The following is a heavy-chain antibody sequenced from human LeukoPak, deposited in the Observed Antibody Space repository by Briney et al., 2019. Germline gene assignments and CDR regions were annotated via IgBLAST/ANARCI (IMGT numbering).Heavy chain of an antibody. CDR3: ARGQGYYDSSGYYLYDY. V-gene: IGHV1-46*01. Sequence: GASVKVSCKASGYTFTSYYMHWVRQAPGQGLEWMGIINPSGGSTSYAQKFQGRVTMTRDMSTSTVYMELSSLRSEDTAVYYCARGQGYYDSSGYYLYDYWGQGTLVTVSS. D-gene: IGHD3-22*01. CDR2: INPSGGST. CDR1: GYTFTSYY. J-gene: IGHJ4*02.